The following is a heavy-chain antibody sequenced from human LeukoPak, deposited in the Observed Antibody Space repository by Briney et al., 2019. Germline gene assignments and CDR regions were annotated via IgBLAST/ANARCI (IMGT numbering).Heavy chain of an antibody. D-gene: IGHD6-19*01. CDR2: INAGNGNT. V-gene: IGHV1-3*01. CDR3: ARSGWYADLPF. J-gene: IGHJ4*02. Sequence: ASVKVSCKASGYTFTSYAMHWVRQAPGQRLEWMGWINAGNGNTKYSQKFQGRVTIARDTSASTAYMELSSLRSEDTAMYYCARSGWYADLPFWGQGTLVTVSS. CDR1: GYTFTSYA.